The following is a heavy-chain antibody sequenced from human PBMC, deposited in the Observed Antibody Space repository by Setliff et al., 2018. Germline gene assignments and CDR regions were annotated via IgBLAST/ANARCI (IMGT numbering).Heavy chain of an antibody. CDR2: PYAGGTT. V-gene: IGHV3-53*01. J-gene: IGHJ4*02. CDR3: RIWFGEAWRDY. Sequence: GGPLRLSCAASGFIVSNNEMSWVRQAPGKGLEWVSVPYAGGTTNYADSVKGRFTISIDNSKNALYLQMNGLRAEDTAVYYCRIWFGEAWRDYWGEGTLVTVSS. D-gene: IGHD3-10*01. CDR1: GFIVSNNE.